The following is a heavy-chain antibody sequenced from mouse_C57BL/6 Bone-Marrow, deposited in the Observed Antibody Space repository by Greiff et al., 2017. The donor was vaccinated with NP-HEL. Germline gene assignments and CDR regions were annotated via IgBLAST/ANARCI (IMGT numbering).Heavy chain of an antibody. CDR1: GYSITSDY. CDR2: ISYSGST. V-gene: IGHV3-8*01. D-gene: IGHD2-2*01. J-gene: IGHJ4*01. Sequence: EVHLVESGPGLAKPSQTLSLPCSVTGYSITSDYWNWIRKFPGHKLEYMGYISYSGSTYYNPSLKSRISITRDTSKNQYYLQLNSVTTEDTATYYCARSPLWLRRNYYAMDYWGQGTSVTVSS. CDR3: ARSPLWLRRNYYAMDY.